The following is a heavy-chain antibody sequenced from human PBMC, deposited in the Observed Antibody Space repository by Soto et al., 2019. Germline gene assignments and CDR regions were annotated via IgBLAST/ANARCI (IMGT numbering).Heavy chain of an antibody. Sequence: GSLILSCAASGFTFNNYAVSWVRQAPGKGLEWVSAISATGDNTYYADFVEGRFTISRDNSKNTLYLQMNGLRAEDTAMYYCAKEMSYGRPYDYWGQGTLVTVSS. V-gene: IGHV3-23*01. D-gene: IGHD1-26*01. CDR3: AKEMSYGRPYDY. J-gene: IGHJ4*02. CDR1: GFTFNNYA. CDR2: ISATGDNT.